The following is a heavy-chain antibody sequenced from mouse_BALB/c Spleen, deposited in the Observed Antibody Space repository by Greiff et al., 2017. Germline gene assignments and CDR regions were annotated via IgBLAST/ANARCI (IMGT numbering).Heavy chain of an antibody. CDR2: INPYNDGT. CDR3: ARRYGNYWWYFDV. D-gene: IGHD2-10*02. J-gene: IGHJ1*01. CDR1: GYTFTSYV. Sequence: VQLKESGPELVKPGASVKMSCKASGYTFTSYVMHWVKQKPGQGLEWIGYINPYNDGTKYDEKFKGKATLTSDKSSSTAYMELSSLTSEDSAVYYCARRYGNYWWYFDVWGAGTTVTVSS. V-gene: IGHV1-14*01.